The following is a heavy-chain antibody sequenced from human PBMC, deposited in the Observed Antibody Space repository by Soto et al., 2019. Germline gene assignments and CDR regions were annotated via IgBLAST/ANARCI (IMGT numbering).Heavy chain of an antibody. CDR1: GGSFNDYG. CDR2: INDSGST. V-gene: IGHV4-34*01. J-gene: IGHJ4*02. Sequence: SETLSLTCAVYGGSFNDYGWAWIRQPPGKGLEWIGEINDSGSTKYNPSLGSRVTISMDTSKNQFSLHLISVTAADTAVYYCARVCDCWGKGVLVTVSS. CDR3: ARVCDC.